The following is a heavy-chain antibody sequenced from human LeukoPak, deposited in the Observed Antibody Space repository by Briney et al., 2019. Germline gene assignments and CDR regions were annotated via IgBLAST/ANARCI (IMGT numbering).Heavy chain of an antibody. V-gene: IGHV4-4*07. J-gene: IGHJ4*02. Sequence: DTLSLTCTVSGGSFSSYYRSWIRQPAGKGLEWIGRIYASGSTNYNPALKSRVTMSVDTSNNQVSLKLSSVTAADTAVYYCAAGDGYNSFDYWGEGTLVTVSS. CDR3: AAGDGYNSFDY. CDR2: IYASGST. CDR1: GGSFSSYY. D-gene: IGHD5-24*01.